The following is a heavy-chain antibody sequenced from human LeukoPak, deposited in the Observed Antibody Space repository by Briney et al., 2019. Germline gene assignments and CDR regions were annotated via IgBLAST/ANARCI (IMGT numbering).Heavy chain of an antibody. CDR2: INPNSGGT. CDR1: GYTFTGYY. CDR3: ARDCTSGGSGSLQLFFDY. D-gene: IGHD3-10*01. V-gene: IGHV1-2*02. Sequence: ASVKVSCKASGYTFTGYYMHWVRQAPGQGLEWMGWINPNSGGTNYAQKFQGRVTMTRDTSISTAYLELSRLRSDDTAVYYCARDCTSGGSGSLQLFFDYWGQGTLVTVSS. J-gene: IGHJ4*02.